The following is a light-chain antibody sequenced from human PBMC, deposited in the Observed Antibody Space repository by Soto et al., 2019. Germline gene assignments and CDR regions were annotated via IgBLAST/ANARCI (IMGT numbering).Light chain of an antibody. J-gene: IGKJ3*01. V-gene: IGKV1-13*02. CDR1: QGIGSA. Sequence: AIQLTQSPSSLSASVGDRVSITCRASQGIGSALAWYQLKPGAAPALLIYAASTLESGVPSRFSVSRSGADFTLTISSLQPEDFATYYCQNFMSSAIHLGRGTNVDSK. CDR3: QNFMSSAIH. CDR2: AAS.